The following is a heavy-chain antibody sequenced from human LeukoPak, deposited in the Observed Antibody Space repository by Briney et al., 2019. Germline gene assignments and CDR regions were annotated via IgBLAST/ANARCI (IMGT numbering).Heavy chain of an antibody. D-gene: IGHD6-13*01. J-gene: IGHJ4*02. CDR3: ARDRIAAAGTD. V-gene: IGHV1-46*01. Sequence: WMGIINPSGGSTSYAQKFQGRVTMTRDTSTSTVYMELSSLRSEDTAVYYCARDRIAAAGTDWGQGTLVTVSS. CDR2: INPSGGST.